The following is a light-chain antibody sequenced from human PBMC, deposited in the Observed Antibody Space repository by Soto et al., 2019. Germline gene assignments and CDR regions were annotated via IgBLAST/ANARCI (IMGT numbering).Light chain of an antibody. J-gene: IGKJ4*01. Sequence: ELVLTQSPATLSLSPGERATLSCRASQSVSSYLAWNQQKPDQAPRLLIYDASNRATGIPARFSGSGSGTDFTLTISTLEPEDFAVYYCQQRSNWPPLTFGGGTKVEIK. V-gene: IGKV3-11*01. CDR3: QQRSNWPPLT. CDR2: DAS. CDR1: QSVSSY.